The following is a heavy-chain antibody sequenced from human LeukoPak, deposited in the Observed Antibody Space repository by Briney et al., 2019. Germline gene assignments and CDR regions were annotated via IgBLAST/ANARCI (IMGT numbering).Heavy chain of an antibody. Sequence: GGSLRLSCAASGFTFSSYAMSWVRQAPGKGLEWVSAISGSGGSTYYADSVKGRFIISRDNSKNTLYLQMNSLRAEDTAVYYCAKAKGTVTSLYYYYGMDVWGQGTTVTVSS. CDR1: GFTFSSYA. CDR2: ISGSGGST. J-gene: IGHJ6*02. D-gene: IGHD4-17*01. CDR3: AKAKGTVTSLYYYYGMDV. V-gene: IGHV3-23*01.